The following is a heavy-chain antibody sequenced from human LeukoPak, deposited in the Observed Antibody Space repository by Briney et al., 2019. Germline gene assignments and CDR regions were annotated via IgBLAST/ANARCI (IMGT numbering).Heavy chain of an antibody. D-gene: IGHD2-8*01. CDR3: AKDVRRCNGACT. J-gene: IGHJ5*02. V-gene: IGHV3-23*01. CDR1: GNYW. CDR2: ISASGGDT. Sequence: GGSLRLSCAASGNYWMHWVRQAPGKGLEWVSGISASGGDTFYADSVKGRFTISRDNSKNTLSLQMNSLRVEDTAIYYCAKDVRRCNGACTWGQGTLVTVSS.